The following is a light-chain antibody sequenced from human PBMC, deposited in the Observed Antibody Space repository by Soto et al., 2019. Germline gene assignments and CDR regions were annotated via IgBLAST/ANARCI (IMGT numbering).Light chain of an antibody. CDR2: GAS. V-gene: IGKV3-20*01. J-gene: IGKJ2*01. CDR1: QTVTSSY. CDR3: QQYCSTPYT. Sequence: EIVLTQSPGTLSLSPGERATISCRASQTVTSSYLAWYQQKPGQAPRLLIYGASSRATGIPERFSGSGSGTDFTLTISSLEPEDFAAYYCQQYCSTPYTFGQGTRLEIK.